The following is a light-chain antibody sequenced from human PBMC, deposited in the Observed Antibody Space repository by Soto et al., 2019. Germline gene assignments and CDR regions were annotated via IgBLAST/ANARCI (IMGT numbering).Light chain of an antibody. CDR1: SSDVGAYNY. V-gene: IGLV2-14*01. CDR3: AGWDDNLNGVV. CDR2: EVS. J-gene: IGLJ2*01. Sequence: QSVLTQPASVSGSPGQSITISCTGTSSDVGAYNYVSWYQQHPGKAPKLMIYEVSDRPSGVSNRFSGSKSGNTASLTISGLQADDEADYYCAGWDDNLNGVVFGGGTQLTVL.